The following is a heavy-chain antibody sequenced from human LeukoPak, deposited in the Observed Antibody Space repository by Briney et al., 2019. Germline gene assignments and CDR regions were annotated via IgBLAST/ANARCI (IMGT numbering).Heavy chain of an antibody. V-gene: IGHV1-3*01. CDR3: ARDLLVATRPLHY. J-gene: IGHJ4*02. D-gene: IGHD5-12*01. CDR2: INAGNGNT. Sequence: GASVKVSCKASGYTFTSYAMHWVHQAPGQRLEWMGWINAGNGNTKYSQKFQGRVTITRDTSASTAYMELSSLRSEDTAVYYCARDLLVATRPLHYWGQGTLVTVSS. CDR1: GYTFTSYA.